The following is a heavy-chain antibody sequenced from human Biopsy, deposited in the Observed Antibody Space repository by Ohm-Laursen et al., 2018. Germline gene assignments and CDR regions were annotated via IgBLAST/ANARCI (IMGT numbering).Heavy chain of an antibody. V-gene: IGHV4-39*01. CDR1: GGSISSETRY. CDR3: ARHPTGFWFDP. Sequence: SDTLSLTCTVSGGSISSETRYWGWIRQRPGKGLARIGSIFYGGITYYNPSLKSRVTISVDTSKNQFSLNLSSVTGADTAIYYCARHPTGFWFDPWGQGTLVTVSS. J-gene: IGHJ5*02. CDR2: IFYGGIT.